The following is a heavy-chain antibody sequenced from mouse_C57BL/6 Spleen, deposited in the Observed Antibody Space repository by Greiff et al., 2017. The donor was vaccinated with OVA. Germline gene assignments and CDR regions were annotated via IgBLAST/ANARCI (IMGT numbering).Heavy chain of an antibody. CDR2: IHPNSGST. V-gene: IGHV1-64*01. Sequence: QVHVKQPGAELVKPGASVKLSCKASGYTFTSYWMHWVKQRPGQGLEWIGMIHPNSGSTNYNEKFKSKATLTVDKSSSTAYMQLSSLTSEDSAVYYCARSLDGTGFAYWGQGTLVTVSA. CDR1: GYTFTSYW. CDR3: ARSLDGTGFAY. D-gene: IGHD4-1*01. J-gene: IGHJ3*01.